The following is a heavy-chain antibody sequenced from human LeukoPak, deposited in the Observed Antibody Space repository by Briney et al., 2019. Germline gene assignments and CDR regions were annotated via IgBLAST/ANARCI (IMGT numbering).Heavy chain of an antibody. Sequence: SQTLSLTCTVSGGSINYGGSYWSWIRQHPGKGLEWIGYIYYSGSTYYNPSLKSRVTISVDTSKHQFSLKLSSVTAADTAVYYCARDGGKGWLWFDYWGQGTLVTVSS. CDR2: IYYSGST. D-gene: IGHD3-9*01. J-gene: IGHJ4*02. CDR1: GGSINYGGSY. CDR3: ARDGGKGWLWFDY. V-gene: IGHV4-31*03.